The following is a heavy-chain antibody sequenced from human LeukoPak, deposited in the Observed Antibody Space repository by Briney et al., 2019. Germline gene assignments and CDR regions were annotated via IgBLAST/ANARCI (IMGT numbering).Heavy chain of an antibody. CDR3: ARAPMVRGATGVYYYYYYMDV. J-gene: IGHJ6*03. D-gene: IGHD3-10*01. CDR2: ISYDGSNK. Sequence: GGSLRLSCAASGFTFSSYAMHWVRQAPGKGLEWVAVISYDGSNKYYADSVKGRFTISRDNSKNTLYLQMNSLRAEDTAVYYCARAPMVRGATGVYYYYYYMDVWGKGTTVTISS. CDR1: GFTFSSYA. V-gene: IGHV3-30*04.